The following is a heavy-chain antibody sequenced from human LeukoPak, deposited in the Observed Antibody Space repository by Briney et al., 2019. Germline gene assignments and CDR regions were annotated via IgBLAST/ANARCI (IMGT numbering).Heavy chain of an antibody. CDR2: ISAYNGNT. Sequence: ASVKVSCKASGYTFTSYGISWVRQAPGQGLEWMGWISAYNGNTNYAQKLQGRVTMTTDTSTSTAYMELRSLRSEDTAVYYCAREGGYDTRAYLFDYWGQGTLVTVSS. CDR1: GYTFTSYG. CDR3: AREGGYDTRAYLFDY. V-gene: IGHV1-18*01. D-gene: IGHD3-22*01. J-gene: IGHJ4*02.